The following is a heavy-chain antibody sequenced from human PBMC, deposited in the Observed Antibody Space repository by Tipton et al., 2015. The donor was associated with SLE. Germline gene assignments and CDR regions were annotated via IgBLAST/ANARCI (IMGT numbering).Heavy chain of an antibody. CDR1: GGSISSGDYY. Sequence: TLSLTCTVSGGSISSGDYYWSWIRQPPGKGLEWIGYIYYSGSTYCNPSLKSRITISVDTSKNQFSLKLRSVTAADTAVYWCARGVATIDGDAFDIWGPGTMVTVSS. D-gene: IGHD5-12*01. V-gene: IGHV4-30-4*01. CDR2: IYYSGST. J-gene: IGHJ3*02. CDR3: ARGVATIDGDAFDI.